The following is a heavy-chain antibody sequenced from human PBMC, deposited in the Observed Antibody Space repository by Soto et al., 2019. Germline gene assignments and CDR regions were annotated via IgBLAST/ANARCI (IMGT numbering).Heavy chain of an antibody. CDR2: INHSGST. D-gene: IGHD6-6*01. Sequence: KPSETLSLTCTVYGGSFSGYYWNWIRQPPGKGLEWIGEINHSGSTNFNPSLKSRVTISVDTSKNQFSLKLSSVTAADTAVYYCAGSIAGRRPYFYYYHGMDVWGQGTSVTVSS. CDR1: GGSFSGYY. J-gene: IGHJ6*02. V-gene: IGHV4-34*01. CDR3: AGSIAGRRPYFYYYHGMDV.